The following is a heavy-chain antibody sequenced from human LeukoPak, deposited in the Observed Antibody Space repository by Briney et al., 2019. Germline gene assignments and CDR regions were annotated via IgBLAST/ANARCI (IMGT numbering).Heavy chain of an antibody. CDR3: AKHGEDSTYYYDSSGYYSDY. Sequence: GGSLRLSCAASGFTFSSYAMSWVRQAPGKGLEWVSAISGSGGSTYYADSVKGWFTISRDNSKNTLYLQMNSLRAEDTAVYYCAKHGEDSTYYYDSSGYYSDYWGQGTLVTVSS. CDR2: ISGSGGST. V-gene: IGHV3-23*01. D-gene: IGHD3-22*01. J-gene: IGHJ4*02. CDR1: GFTFSSYA.